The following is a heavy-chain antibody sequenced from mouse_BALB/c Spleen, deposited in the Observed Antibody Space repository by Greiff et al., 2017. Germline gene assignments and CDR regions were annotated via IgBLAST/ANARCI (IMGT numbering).Heavy chain of an antibody. V-gene: IGHV1-67*01. Sequence: VQLKQSGPELVRPGVSVKISCKGSGYTFTDYAMHWVKQSHAKSLEWIGVISTYYGNTNYNQKFKGKATMTVDKSSSTAYMELARLTSEDSAIYYCARRLIRGYAMDYWGQGTSVTVSS. J-gene: IGHJ4*01. CDR3: ARRLIRGYAMDY. D-gene: IGHD2-4*01. CDR2: ISTYYGNT. CDR1: GYTFTDYA.